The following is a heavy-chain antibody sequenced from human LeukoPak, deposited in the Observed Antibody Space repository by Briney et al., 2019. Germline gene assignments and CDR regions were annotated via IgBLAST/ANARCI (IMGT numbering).Heavy chain of an antibody. CDR1: GYTFTSYG. Sequence: ASVKVSCKASGYTFTSYGISWVRQAPGQELEWMGWISAYNGNTNYAQKLQGRVTMTTDTSTSTAYMELRSLRSDDTAVYYCARDPHYYDSSGSLGFWGQGTLVTVSS. J-gene: IGHJ4*02. CDR3: ARDPHYYDSSGSLGF. D-gene: IGHD3-22*01. CDR2: ISAYNGNT. V-gene: IGHV1-18*01.